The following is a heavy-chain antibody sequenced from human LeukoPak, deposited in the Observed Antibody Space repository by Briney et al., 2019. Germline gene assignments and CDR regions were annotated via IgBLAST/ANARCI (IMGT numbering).Heavy chain of an antibody. CDR1: GFTFSSYS. V-gene: IGHV3-21*01. CDR3: ARRRQRHNSDDY. J-gene: IGHJ4*02. D-gene: IGHD5-24*01. Sequence: GGSLRLSCAASGFTFSSYSMNWVRQAPGKGLEWVSSISSSGSNIYYADSVKGRFTISRDNAKNSLYLQMNSLRAEDTAVYYCARRRQRHNSDDYWGQGTLVTVSS. CDR2: ISSSGSNI.